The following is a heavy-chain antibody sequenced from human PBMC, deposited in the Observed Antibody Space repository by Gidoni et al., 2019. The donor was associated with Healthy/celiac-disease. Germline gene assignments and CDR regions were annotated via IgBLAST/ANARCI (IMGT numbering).Heavy chain of an antibody. V-gene: IGHV4-39*01. CDR2: IYYSGST. D-gene: IGHD2-15*01. CDR1: GGSISSSSYY. J-gene: IGHJ3*02. CDR3: ARQLIPAGCSGGSCYPDAFDI. Sequence: QLPLQESGPGLVKPSETLSLTCTVSGGSISSSSYYWGWIRQPPGKGLEWIGSIYYSGSTYYNPSLKSRVTISVDTSKNQFSLKLSAGTAADTAVYYCARQLIPAGCSGGSCYPDAFDIWGQGTMVTVSS.